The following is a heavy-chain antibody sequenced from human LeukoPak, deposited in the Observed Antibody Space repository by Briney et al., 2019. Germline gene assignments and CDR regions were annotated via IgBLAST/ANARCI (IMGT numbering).Heavy chain of an antibody. CDR2: IYYSGST. D-gene: IGHD6-19*01. Sequence: SETLSLTCTVSGGSISSYFWSWIRQPPGKGLEWIGYIYYSGSTNHNPSLKSRVTMSVDTSRNQFSLKLSSVTAADTAVYYCARIDRAVAGTIDYWGQGTLVTVSS. J-gene: IGHJ4*02. CDR1: GGSISSYF. V-gene: IGHV4-59*08. CDR3: ARIDRAVAGTIDY.